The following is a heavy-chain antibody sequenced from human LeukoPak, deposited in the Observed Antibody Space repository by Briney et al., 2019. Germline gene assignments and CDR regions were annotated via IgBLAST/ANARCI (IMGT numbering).Heavy chain of an antibody. Sequence: SETLSLTCTVSGGSISSGGYFWSWIRQHPGRGLEWIGYIYYSGNTYYNPSLKSRVTISVDTSKNQFSLELSSVTAADTAVYYCARAPRRSRELLWFDPWAREPWSPSPQ. CDR2: IYYSGNT. CDR1: GGSISSGGYF. V-gene: IGHV4-31*03. CDR3: ARAPRRSRELLWFDP. J-gene: IGHJ5*02. D-gene: IGHD1-26*01.